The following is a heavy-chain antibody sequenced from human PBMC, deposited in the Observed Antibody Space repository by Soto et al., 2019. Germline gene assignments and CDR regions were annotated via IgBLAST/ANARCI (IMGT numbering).Heavy chain of an antibody. D-gene: IGHD3-9*01. V-gene: IGHV4-30-4*01. CDR3: VRFLPPPYSDALTDYTDAFDY. CDR1: GGSISSGDYY. CDR2: IYYSGST. Sequence: SETLSLTCTVSGGSISSGDYYWGWIRQPPGKGLEWIGYIYYSGSTYYNPTLKSRLIISVDTSKSQFSLKLSSVTAADTAVYYCVRFLPPPYSDALTDYTDAFDYWGQGTLVTVSS. J-gene: IGHJ4*02.